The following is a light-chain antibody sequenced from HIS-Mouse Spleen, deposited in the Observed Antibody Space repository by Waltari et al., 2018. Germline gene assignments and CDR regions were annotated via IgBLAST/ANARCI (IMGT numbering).Light chain of an antibody. CDR2: EGS. CDR3: CSYAGSSTVV. Sequence: QSALTQPASVSGSPGQSITISCTGTSSDVGSYNLVSWYQQHPGKAPKLMIYEGSKRASRVCSWVCGSNVGNTALLKIPGLQAEDEADYYCCSYAGSSTVVFGGGTKLTVL. V-gene: IGLV2-23*01. J-gene: IGLJ2*01. CDR1: SSDVGSYNL.